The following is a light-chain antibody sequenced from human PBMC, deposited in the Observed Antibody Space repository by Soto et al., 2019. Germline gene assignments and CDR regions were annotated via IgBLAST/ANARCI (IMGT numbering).Light chain of an antibody. CDR1: QYIGDS. CDR2: AIA. J-gene: IGKJ5*01. CDR3: QQSTSAVPIT. V-gene: IGKV1-39*01. Sequence: DFQMTQYPSSLSASVGDRVTISCRASQYIGDSLNWYQQKPGQPPKLLIYAIASLQSGVPSRFSGSGSGTEFTLTINNVQPEDFATYWCQQSTSAVPITFGQGTRLEIK.